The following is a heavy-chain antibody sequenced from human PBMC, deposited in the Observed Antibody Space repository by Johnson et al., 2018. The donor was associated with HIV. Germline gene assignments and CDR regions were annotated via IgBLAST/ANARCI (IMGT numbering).Heavy chain of an antibody. CDR3: ARGRASWELYDAFEI. CDR2: IRSDGVNK. Sequence: QVQLVESGGGVVQPGRSLRLSCAASGFTFRIYDMQWVRQAPGKGLEWLAYIRSDGVNKQYTDSVKGRFTISRDNSKNTVLLQMNSLRVEDTAVYYCARGRASWELYDAFEIWGQGTMVIVSS. J-gene: IGHJ3*02. D-gene: IGHD1-26*01. V-gene: IGHV3-33*08. CDR1: GFTFRIYD.